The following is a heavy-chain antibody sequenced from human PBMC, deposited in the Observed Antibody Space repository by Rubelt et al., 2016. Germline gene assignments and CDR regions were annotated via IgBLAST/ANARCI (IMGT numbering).Heavy chain of an antibody. Sequence: QVQMQESGPGLVKPSETLSLTCAVSGASISSRAYYWGWVRQPPGKGLEWIGGTYFGGSAQYHPSLKSRVSISVDTSKNQFSLKLTSVTAADTAVYYCAGGPNMYYFDYWGQGVLVTVSS. CDR2: TYFGGSA. CDR3: AGGPNMYYFDY. V-gene: IGHV4-39*01. J-gene: IGHJ4*02. CDR1: GASISSRAYY. D-gene: IGHD1/OR15-1a*01.